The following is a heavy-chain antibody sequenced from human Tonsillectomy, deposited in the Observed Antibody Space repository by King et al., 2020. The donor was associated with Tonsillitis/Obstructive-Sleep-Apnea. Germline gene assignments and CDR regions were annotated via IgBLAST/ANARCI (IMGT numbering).Heavy chain of an antibody. CDR3: AREGITMVRGVRGYWFDP. CDR2: INPNSGGT. Sequence: QLVQSGAEVKKPGASVKVSCKASGYTFTGYYMHWVRQAPGQGLEWMGWINPNSGGTNYAQKFQGRVTMTRDTSISTAYMELSRLRSDDTAVYYCAREGITMVRGVRGYWFDPWGQGTLVTVSS. CDR1: GYTFTGYY. J-gene: IGHJ5*02. D-gene: IGHD3-10*01. V-gene: IGHV1-2*02.